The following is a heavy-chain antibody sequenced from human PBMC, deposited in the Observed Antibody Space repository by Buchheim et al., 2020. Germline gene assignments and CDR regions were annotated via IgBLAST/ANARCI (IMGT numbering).Heavy chain of an antibody. CDR2: VNWNGAGT. Sequence: EVQLVESGGGAVRPGGSLRLSCAASGFTFNDYGMSWVRLAPGKGLEWVSVVNWNGAGTAYADSVKGRFTISRDNAQNSLYLQMNSLRAEDTALYYCARTSGGGQRIYYFDYWGQG. V-gene: IGHV3-20*04. CDR3: ARTSGGGQRIYYFDY. CDR1: GFTFNDYG. D-gene: IGHD2-15*01. J-gene: IGHJ4*02.